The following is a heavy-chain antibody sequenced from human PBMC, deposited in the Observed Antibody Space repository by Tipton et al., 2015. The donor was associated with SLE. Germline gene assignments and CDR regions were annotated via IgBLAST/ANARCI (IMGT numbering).Heavy chain of an antibody. CDR3: ARDGRGYCDNSGCSEYHWFDP. Sequence: LRLSCTVSGGSISGYYWSWIRQPAGKGLEWIGRICSSGSTIYNPSLKSRLTLSLDTSKNQFSLRVRSVTAADTAVYYCARDGRGYCDNSGCSEYHWFDPWGQGTLVTVSS. J-gene: IGHJ5*02. CDR1: GGSISGYY. V-gene: IGHV4-4*07. CDR2: ICSSGST. D-gene: IGHD2-15*01.